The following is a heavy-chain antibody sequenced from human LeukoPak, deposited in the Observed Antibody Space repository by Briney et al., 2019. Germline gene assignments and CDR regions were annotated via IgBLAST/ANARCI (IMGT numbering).Heavy chain of an antibody. J-gene: IGHJ4*02. D-gene: IGHD4-17*01. CDR2: IWYDGRKE. CDR3: ARDSRDLTVTATEFDY. CDR1: GFTSSTYG. V-gene: IGHV3-33*01. Sequence: PGGSLRLSCAASGFTSSTYGMHWVRQAPGKGLEWVAVIWYDGRKEYYADSVKGRFTISRDNSKNTLYLQMNSLRVEDTAMYYCARDSRDLTVTATEFDYWSQGTLVTVSS.